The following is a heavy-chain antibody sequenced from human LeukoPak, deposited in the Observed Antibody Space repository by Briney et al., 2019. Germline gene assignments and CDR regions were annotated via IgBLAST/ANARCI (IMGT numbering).Heavy chain of an antibody. CDR3: AREKYYYGSGSYYSNHYYYYMDV. V-gene: IGHV4-61*02. J-gene: IGHJ6*03. CDR2: IYTSGST. D-gene: IGHD3-10*01. Sequence: PSETLSLTCTVSGGSISSSSYYWSWIRQPAGKGLEWIGRIYTSGSTNYNPSLKSRVTMSVDTSKNQFSLKLSSVTAADTAVYYCAREKYYYGSGSYYSNHYYYYMDVWGKGTTVTISS. CDR1: GGSISSSSYY.